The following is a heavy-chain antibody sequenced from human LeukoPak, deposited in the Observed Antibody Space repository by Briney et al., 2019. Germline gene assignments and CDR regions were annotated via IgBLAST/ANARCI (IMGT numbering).Heavy chain of an antibody. D-gene: IGHD2-21*01. J-gene: IGHJ4*02. CDR3: ARAPAGCGGTSPFDY. Sequence: SETLSLTCTVSGASMSNSFWSWIRQPAGKGLEWIGRIYSSGRTNYNPSLKSRVTLSIDMTNNQFSLKLTSVTAADTALYYCARAPAGCGGTSPFDYWGQGTLITVSS. V-gene: IGHV4-4*07. CDR2: IYSSGRT. CDR1: GASMSNSF.